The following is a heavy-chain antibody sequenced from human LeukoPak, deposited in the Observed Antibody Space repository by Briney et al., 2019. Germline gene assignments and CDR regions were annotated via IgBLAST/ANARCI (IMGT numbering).Heavy chain of an antibody. D-gene: IGHD3-3*01. CDR3: ARDRYDFSTSAFDI. V-gene: IGHV4-4*07. J-gene: IGHJ3*02. Sequence: SETLSLTCTVSGGSISSYYWSWIRQPAGKGLEWIGRIYTSGSTNYSPSLKSRVTMSVDTSKNQFSLKLSSVTAADTAVYYCARDRYDFSTSAFDIWGQGTMVTVSS. CDR1: GGSISSYY. CDR2: IYTSGST.